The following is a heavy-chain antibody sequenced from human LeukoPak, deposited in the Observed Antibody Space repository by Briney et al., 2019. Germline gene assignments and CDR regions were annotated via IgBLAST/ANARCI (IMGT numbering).Heavy chain of an antibody. CDR1: GFIFSAYG. Sequence: GGSLRLSCAASGFIFSAYGMHWVRQAPGKGLEWVAVISYDGSNKYCADSVKGRFTISRDNSKNTLYLQMSSLRAEDTAVYYCAKADSSGSYYYYGMDVWGQGTTVTVSS. D-gene: IGHD3-22*01. CDR2: ISYDGSNK. CDR3: AKADSSGSYYYYGMDV. J-gene: IGHJ6*02. V-gene: IGHV3-30*18.